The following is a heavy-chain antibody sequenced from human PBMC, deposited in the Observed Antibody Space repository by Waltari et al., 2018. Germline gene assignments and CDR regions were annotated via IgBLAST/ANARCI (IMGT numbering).Heavy chain of an antibody. CDR1: GFTVSRND. J-gene: IGHJ3*02. Sequence: VQLVESGGGLIKPGWSLRLSCEVSGFTVSRNDIGWVRQAPVKGLEWVSVIYSGGDTYDADAVRGRFTISRDNSKNTLYLQMNSQRVEDTALYYCATWTGGSLGAFDNWGQGTMVTVSS. CDR3: ATWTGGSLGAFDN. D-gene: IGHD7-27*01. CDR2: IYSGGDT. V-gene: IGHV3-53*01.